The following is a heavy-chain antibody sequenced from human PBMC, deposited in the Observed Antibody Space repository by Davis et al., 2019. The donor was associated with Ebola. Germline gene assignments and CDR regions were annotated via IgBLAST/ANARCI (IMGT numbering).Heavy chain of an antibody. CDR1: GFTFSAYG. D-gene: IGHD2-2*01. J-gene: IGHJ1*01. V-gene: IGHV3-30*18. CDR3: AKDVLRPTGTNCCYIGPEC. Sequence: PGGSLRLSCAASGFTFSAYGMHWVRQAPGKGLEWVALASYDGSRKHYADSVKGRFTISRDNSKNTLYLEMNSLRAEDTALYYCAKDVLRPTGTNCCYIGPECWGQGTLVTVSS. CDR2: ASYDGSRK.